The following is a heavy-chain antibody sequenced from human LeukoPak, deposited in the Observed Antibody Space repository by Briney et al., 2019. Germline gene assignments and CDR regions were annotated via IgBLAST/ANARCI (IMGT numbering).Heavy chain of an antibody. D-gene: IGHD3/OR15-3a*01. CDR2: MYHSGST. CDR3: ARHFGT. CDR1: GGSISNYY. Sequence: SETLSLTCTVSGGSISNYYWSWSRQPPGKGLEWIGYMYHSGSTDYNPTLKSRVTISLDTSKNQFTLSLSSVTAADTAVYCCARHFGTWGQGTLVTVSS. V-gene: IGHV4-59*01. J-gene: IGHJ4*02.